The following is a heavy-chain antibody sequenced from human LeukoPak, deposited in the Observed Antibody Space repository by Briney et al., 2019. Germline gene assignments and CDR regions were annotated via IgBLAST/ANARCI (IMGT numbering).Heavy chain of an antibody. V-gene: IGHV3-15*01. Sequence: GGSLRLSCAASGFTFSNAWMSWVRQAPGKGLEWVGRIKSKTDGGTTDYAAPVKGRFTISRDDSKNTLYLQMNSLKTEDTAVYYCTTTRRFLEWNSLDYWGQGTLVTVSS. CDR2: IKSKTDGGTT. D-gene: IGHD3-3*01. CDR3: TTTRRFLEWNSLDY. CDR1: GFTFSNAW. J-gene: IGHJ4*02.